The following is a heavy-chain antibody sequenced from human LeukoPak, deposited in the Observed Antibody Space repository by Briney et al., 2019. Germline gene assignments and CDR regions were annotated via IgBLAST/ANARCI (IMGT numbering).Heavy chain of an antibody. CDR3: ARGEGRSSSWYDYYYYSSMDV. Sequence: ASVKVSCKASGYTFTSYGISWVRQAPGQGLEWMGWISAYNGNTNYAQKLQGRVTMTTDTSTSTAYMELRSLRSDDTAVYYCARGEGRSSSWYDYYYYSSMDVWGKGTRVTVSS. V-gene: IGHV1-18*01. J-gene: IGHJ6*03. CDR1: GYTFTSYG. D-gene: IGHD6-13*01. CDR2: ISAYNGNT.